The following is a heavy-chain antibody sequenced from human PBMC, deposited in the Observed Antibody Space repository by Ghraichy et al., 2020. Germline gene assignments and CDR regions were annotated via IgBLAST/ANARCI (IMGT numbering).Heavy chain of an antibody. Sequence: SVKVSCKASGGTFSTYAISWVRQAPGQGLEWMGAIIAIFGTPNYAQNFQGRVTITADESTSTASMELSSLRSEDTDVYYCAREGITYGMDVWGQGTTVTVSS. CDR1: GGTFSTYA. D-gene: IGHD3-10*01. J-gene: IGHJ6*02. CDR3: AREGITYGMDV. CDR2: IIAIFGTP. V-gene: IGHV1-69*13.